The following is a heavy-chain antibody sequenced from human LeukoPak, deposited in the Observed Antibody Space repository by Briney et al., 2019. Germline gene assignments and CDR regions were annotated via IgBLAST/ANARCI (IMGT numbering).Heavy chain of an antibody. CDR1: GFTFSSYG. CDR2: INHSGST. V-gene: IGHV4-34*01. D-gene: IGHD1-26*01. Sequence: GSLRLSCAASGFTFSSYGMSWVRQAPGKGLEWIGEINHSGSTNYNPSLKSRVTISVDTSKNQFSLKLSSVTAADTAVYYCARKSYRAPFDYWGQGTLVTVSS. J-gene: IGHJ4*02. CDR3: ARKSYRAPFDY.